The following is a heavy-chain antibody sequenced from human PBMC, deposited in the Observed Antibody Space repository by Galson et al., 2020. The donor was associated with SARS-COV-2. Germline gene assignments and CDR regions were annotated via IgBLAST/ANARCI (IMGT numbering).Heavy chain of an antibody. D-gene: IGHD3-16*01. CDR1: GFTFSSYA. Sequence: GESLKISCAASGFTFSSYAMSWVRQAPGKGLEWVSAISGSGGSTYYADSVKGRFTISRDNSKNTLYLQMNSLRAEDTAVYYCAKERGSAYGVGEFDYWGQGTLVTVSS. CDR2: ISGSGGST. V-gene: IGHV3-23*01. J-gene: IGHJ4*02. CDR3: AKERGSAYGVGEFDY.